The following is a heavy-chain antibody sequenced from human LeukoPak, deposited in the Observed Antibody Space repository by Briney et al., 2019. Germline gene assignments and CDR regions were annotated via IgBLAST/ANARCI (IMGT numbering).Heavy chain of an antibody. CDR3: TRAAPYGTSWYGKNDY. J-gene: IGHJ4*02. CDR2: FVRGST. V-gene: IGHV3-23*01. Sequence: AGGSLRLSCVASGFTLSSYPMNWVRQAPGKGLEWVSTFVRGSTYYADTVQGRFTISRDSSKNTLYLQMNSLRADDTALYFCTRAAPYGTSWYGKNDYWGQGTLVAVSS. D-gene: IGHD6-13*01. CDR1: GFTLSSYP.